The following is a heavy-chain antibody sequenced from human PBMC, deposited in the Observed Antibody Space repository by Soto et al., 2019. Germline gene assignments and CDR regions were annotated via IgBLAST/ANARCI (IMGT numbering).Heavy chain of an antibody. V-gene: IGHV3-30*18. CDR1: GFTFSSYG. J-gene: IGHJ6*02. CDR2: ISYDGSNK. Sequence: PGGSLRLSCAASGFTFSSYGMHWVRQAPGKGLEWVAVISYDGSNKYYADSVKGRFTISRDNSKNTLYLQMNSLRAEDTAVYYCAKDSNTVTVYYYYGMDVWGQGTTVTVSS. D-gene: IGHD4-4*01. CDR3: AKDSNTVTVYYYYGMDV.